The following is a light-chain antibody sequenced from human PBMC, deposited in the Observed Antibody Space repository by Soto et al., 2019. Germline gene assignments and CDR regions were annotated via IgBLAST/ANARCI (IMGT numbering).Light chain of an antibody. V-gene: IGLV2-8*01. CDR1: SSDVGAYNY. CDR2: EGS. CDR3: TSYAGSDIWV. Sequence: QSALTQPPSASGSPGQSVTISCTGTSSDVGAYNYVSWYQQYPGKAPKLMIYEGSKRPSGVPDRFSGSKSGRTASLTVSGLQPEDEADYYCTSYAGSDIWVFGGGTKVTVL. J-gene: IGLJ3*02.